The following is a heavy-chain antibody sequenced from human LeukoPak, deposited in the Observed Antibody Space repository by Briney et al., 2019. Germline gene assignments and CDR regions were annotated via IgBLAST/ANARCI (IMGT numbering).Heavy chain of an antibody. D-gene: IGHD5-24*01. Sequence: SETLSLTCTVSGGSISSGGYYWSWIRQHPGKGLEWIGYIYYSGSTYYNPSLKSRVTISVDTSKNQFSLKLSSVTAADTAVYYCARVPDGYNLYFGYWGQGTLVTVSS. CDR1: GGSISSGGYY. J-gene: IGHJ4*02. CDR2: IYYSGST. V-gene: IGHV4-31*03. CDR3: ARVPDGYNLYFGY.